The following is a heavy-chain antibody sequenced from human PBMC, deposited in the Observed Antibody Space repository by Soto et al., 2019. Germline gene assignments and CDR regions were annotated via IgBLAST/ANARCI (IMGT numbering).Heavy chain of an antibody. CDR1: GYTFTGYY. V-gene: IGHV1-2*04. J-gene: IGHJ3*02. CDR3: ARDILNCSGGSCYDDAFDI. D-gene: IGHD2-15*01. Sequence: GASVKVSCKASGYTFTGYYMHWVRQAPGQGLEWMGWINPNSGGTNYAQKFQGWVTMTRDTSISTAYMELSRLRSDGTAVYYCARDILNCSGGSCYDDAFDIWGQGTMVTVSS. CDR2: INPNSGGT.